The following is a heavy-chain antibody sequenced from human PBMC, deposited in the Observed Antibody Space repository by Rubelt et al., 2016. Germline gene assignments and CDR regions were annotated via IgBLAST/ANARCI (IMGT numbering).Heavy chain of an antibody. CDR3: SASAPTLFPLVSCENAXAXXSSXXVXCLAXDV. D-gene: IGHD6-13*01. Sequence: EVQLVESGGGLVKPGGSLRLSCAASGFTFSSYWMHWVRQAPGKGLVWVSRIDSDGSSTSYAASVKGRFTISRDKSKNTLYLQMNSLRAEDTAVYYWSASAPTLFPLVSCENAXAXXSSXXVXCLAXDV. CDR1: GFTFSSYW. V-gene: IGHV3-74*02. CDR2: IDSDGSST. J-gene: IGHJ6*01.